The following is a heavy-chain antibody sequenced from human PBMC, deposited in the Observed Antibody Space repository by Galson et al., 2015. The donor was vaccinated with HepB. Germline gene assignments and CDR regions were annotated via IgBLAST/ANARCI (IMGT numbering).Heavy chain of an antibody. CDR2: ISVYNGNT. D-gene: IGHD3-22*01. V-gene: IGHV1-18*01. CDR3: ARVDGYYFPLDY. CDR1: GYTFSTYG. J-gene: IGHJ4*02. Sequence: SVKVSCKASGYTFSTYGITWVRQAPGQGLEWMGWISVYNGNTDFAQKFQDRVTMTTDTSTSAAYMELRSLRYDDTAVYYCARVDGYYFPLDYWGQGTLVTVSS.